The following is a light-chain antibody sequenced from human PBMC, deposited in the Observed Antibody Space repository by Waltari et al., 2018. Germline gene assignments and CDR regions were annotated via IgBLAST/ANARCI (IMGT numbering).Light chain of an antibody. CDR3: QQYLRAPRT. CDR1: QSLLYDIDNKDY. CDR2: WAS. J-gene: IGKJ2*02. V-gene: IGKV4-1*01. Sequence: DIVMTQSPDSLAVSLGERATINCKSSQSLLYDIDNKDYLAWYQQTPGQPPKLLIHWASTRESGVPDRFSGSGSGTDFTLTISSLQADDVAVYYCQQYLRAPRTFAQGTGLEIK.